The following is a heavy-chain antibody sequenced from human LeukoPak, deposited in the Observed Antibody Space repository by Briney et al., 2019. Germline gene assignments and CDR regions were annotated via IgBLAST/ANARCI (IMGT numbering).Heavy chain of an antibody. Sequence: GGSLRLSCAASGFTFSNYSMNWVRQAPGRGLEWVSSISSSSSYKYYADSVKGRFTISRDNAKNSLYLQMNSLRAEDTAVYYCARTVSSSWYSDYWGQGTLVTVSS. CDR2: ISSSSSYK. J-gene: IGHJ4*02. CDR1: GFTFSNYS. V-gene: IGHV3-21*01. D-gene: IGHD6-13*01. CDR3: ARTVSSSWYSDY.